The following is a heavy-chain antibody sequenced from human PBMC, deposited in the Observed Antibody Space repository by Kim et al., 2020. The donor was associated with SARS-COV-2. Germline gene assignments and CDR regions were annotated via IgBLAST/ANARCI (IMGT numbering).Heavy chain of an antibody. D-gene: IGHD6-19*01. Sequence: SETLSLTCTVSGGSISSSSYYWGWIRQPPGKGLEWIGSIYYSGSTYYNTSLKSRVTISVDTSKNQFSLKLSSVTAADTAVYYCHAKPSSGWYVVDYWGQGTLVTVSS. CDR3: HAKPSSGWYVVDY. J-gene: IGHJ4*02. CDR2: IYYSGST. CDR1: GGSISSSSYY. V-gene: IGHV4-39*01.